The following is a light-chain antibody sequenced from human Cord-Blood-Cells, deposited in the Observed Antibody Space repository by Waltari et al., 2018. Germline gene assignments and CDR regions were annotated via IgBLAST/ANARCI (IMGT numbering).Light chain of an antibody. Sequence: DIQLTQSPSFLSASVGDRVIITCRASQGISSYLAWYQQKPGKAPKLLIYAASTLQSGVPSRFSGSGSGTEFTLTISSLQPEDFATYYCQQLNSYLTFGGGTKVEIK. CDR1: QGISSY. V-gene: IGKV1-9*01. CDR3: QQLNSYLT. J-gene: IGKJ4*01. CDR2: AAS.